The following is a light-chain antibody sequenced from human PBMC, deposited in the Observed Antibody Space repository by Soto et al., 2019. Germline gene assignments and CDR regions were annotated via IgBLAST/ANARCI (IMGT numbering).Light chain of an antibody. Sequence: EIVLTQSPGTLSLSPGERATLSCRASQSVSSSYLAWYQQKPGQAPRLLIYGASSRATGIPDRFSGSGSGTDFTLTISRLEPEDFAVYYCQQYDSSPETFGQRNKVEIK. CDR1: QSVSSSY. CDR3: QQYDSSPET. V-gene: IGKV3-20*01. J-gene: IGKJ1*01. CDR2: GAS.